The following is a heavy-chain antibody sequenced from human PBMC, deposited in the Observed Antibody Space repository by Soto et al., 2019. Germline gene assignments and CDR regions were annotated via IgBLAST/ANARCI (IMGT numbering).Heavy chain of an antibody. D-gene: IGHD6-13*01. CDR2: IDPSDSYT. Sequence: GVSLKISCKGSGYSFTSYWISWVRQMPGKGLEWMGRIDPSDSYTNYSPSFQGHVTISADKSISTAYLQWSSLKASDTAMYYCARYSSSWYGNRGYYYYGMDVWGQGTTVTVSS. J-gene: IGHJ6*02. CDR1: GYSFTSYW. CDR3: ARYSSSWYGNRGYYYYGMDV. V-gene: IGHV5-10-1*01.